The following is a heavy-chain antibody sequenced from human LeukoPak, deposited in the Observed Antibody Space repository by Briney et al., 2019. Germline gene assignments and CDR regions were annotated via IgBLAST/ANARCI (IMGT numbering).Heavy chain of an antibody. V-gene: IGHV3-30*04. CDR2: ISYDGSNK. CDR3: ARDLGVGSGSHDY. Sequence: GRSLRLSCAASGFTFSSYAMHWVRQASGKGLEWVAVISYDGSNKYYADSVKGRFTISRDNSKNTLYLQMNSLRAEDTAVYYCARDLGVGSGSHDYWGQGTLVTVSS. CDR1: GFTFSSYA. J-gene: IGHJ4*02. D-gene: IGHD6-19*01.